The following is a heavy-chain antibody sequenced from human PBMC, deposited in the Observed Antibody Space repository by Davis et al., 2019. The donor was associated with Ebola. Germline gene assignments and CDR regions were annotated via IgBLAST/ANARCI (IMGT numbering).Heavy chain of an antibody. Sequence: GGSLRLSCAASGFTFDDYGMSWVRQVPGKGLVWVSHIDADGGSTGYADSVKGRFTISRDNAKHTLYLQMNSLLADDTAMYFCTRGGILGGHDYWGQGTLVTVSS. D-gene: IGHD2-15*01. V-gene: IGHV3-20*04. J-gene: IGHJ4*02. CDR2: IDADGGST. CDR1: GFTFDDYG. CDR3: TRGGILGGHDY.